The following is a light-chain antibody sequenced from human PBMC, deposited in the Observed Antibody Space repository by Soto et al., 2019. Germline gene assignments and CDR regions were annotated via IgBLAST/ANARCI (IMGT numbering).Light chain of an antibody. J-gene: IGKJ1*01. V-gene: IGKV1-39*01. Sequence: DIQMTQSPPSLSASVGDRVTITCRSSENIPGYLSWYQQKPGKAPKLLIYAASRLQTGVPSRFSGSESGREFTLTISCLQPEDFATYYCQQSYNVPRTFGQGTKVEIK. CDR3: QQSYNVPRT. CDR1: ENIPGY. CDR2: AAS.